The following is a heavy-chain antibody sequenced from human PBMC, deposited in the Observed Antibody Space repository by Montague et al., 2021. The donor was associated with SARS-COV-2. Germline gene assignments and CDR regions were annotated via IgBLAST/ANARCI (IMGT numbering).Heavy chain of an antibody. V-gene: IGHV3-21*01. CDR3: AGESVSSFGVVIVGMDV. CDR1: GFNFTNYN. J-gene: IGHJ6*01. Sequence: SLRLSCAASGFNFTNYNINWVRQPPGTGLEWVSSISGSGFGGPYIYYSDSVKGRFTISRDNAKNTVDLQMNSLRAEDTALYYCAGESVSSFGVVIVGMDVGGLGTTVTVSS. CDR2: ISGSGFGGPYI. D-gene: IGHD3-3*01.